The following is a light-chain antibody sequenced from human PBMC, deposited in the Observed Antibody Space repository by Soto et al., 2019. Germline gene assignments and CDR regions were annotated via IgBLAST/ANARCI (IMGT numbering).Light chain of an antibody. CDR3: LQDYAYPRT. CDR1: QDIRSE. Sequence: IQMTQSPSSLSASVGDRVTLTCRASQDIRSELSWYQQKSGRAPKLLIYATSTVESGVPSRFSGSGSGTDFTLTINSLQPEDFATYYCLQDYAYPRTFGPGTKVEIK. V-gene: IGKV1-6*01. CDR2: ATS. J-gene: IGKJ3*01.